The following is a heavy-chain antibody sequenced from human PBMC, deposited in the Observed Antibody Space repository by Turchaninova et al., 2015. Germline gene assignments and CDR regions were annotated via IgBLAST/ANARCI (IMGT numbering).Heavy chain of an antibody. CDR2: IDLNSGNI. CDR3: TKALRGGGSCPDY. CDR1: GFTFDDYA. J-gene: IGHJ4*02. D-gene: IGHD2-15*01. Sequence: EVQLVESGGGLVQPGRSLRLYCAASGFTFDDYAMHWVRQAPGKGLEWVSGIDLNSGNIDYADSVKGRFTISRDNAKNSLYLEMNSLRTEDTALYYCTKALRGGGSCPDYWGQGTLVTVSS. V-gene: IGHV3-9*01.